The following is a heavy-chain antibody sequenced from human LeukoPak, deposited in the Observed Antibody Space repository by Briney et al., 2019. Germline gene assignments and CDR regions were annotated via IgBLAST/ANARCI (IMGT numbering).Heavy chain of an antibody. J-gene: IGHJ4*02. D-gene: IGHD5/OR15-5a*01. CDR3: ARLEPSLRGSTFDY. V-gene: IGHV1-46*01. CDR2: INPSGGGT. Sequence: ASVKVSCKASGYTFTSYYMHWVRQAPGQGLEWMGIINPSGGGTTYAQKFQGRVTMTRDMSTSTVYMDLSSLRSEDTAVYYCARLEPSLRGSTFDYWGQGTLVTVSS. CDR1: GYTFTSYY.